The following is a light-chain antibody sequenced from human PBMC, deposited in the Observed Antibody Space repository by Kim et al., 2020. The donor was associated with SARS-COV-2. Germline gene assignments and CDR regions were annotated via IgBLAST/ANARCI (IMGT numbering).Light chain of an antibody. V-gene: IGKV4-1*01. CDR3: QKYYSTPWT. Sequence: TTINWKSILSVLYSSNNKNYLAWYQQKPGQPPKLLIYWASTRESGVPDRFSGSGSGTDFTLTISSLQAEDVAVYYCQKYYSTPWTFGQGTKVDIK. J-gene: IGKJ1*01. CDR2: WAS. CDR1: LSVLYSSNNKNY.